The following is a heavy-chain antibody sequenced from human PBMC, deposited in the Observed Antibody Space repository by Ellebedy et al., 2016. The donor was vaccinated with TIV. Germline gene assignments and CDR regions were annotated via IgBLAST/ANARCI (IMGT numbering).Heavy chain of an antibody. CDR3: ARYDGYDNAAFDY. J-gene: IGHJ4*02. CDR2: IYPGDSET. Sequence: GESLKISCKGSGYSFTSYWIDWVRQVPGKGLEWMAIIYPGDSETRYSPSFQGQVTISADRSISTAYLQWSSLKASDTAIYYCARYDGYDNAAFDYWGQGTLVTVSS. CDR1: GYSFTSYW. V-gene: IGHV5-51*01. D-gene: IGHD6-13*01.